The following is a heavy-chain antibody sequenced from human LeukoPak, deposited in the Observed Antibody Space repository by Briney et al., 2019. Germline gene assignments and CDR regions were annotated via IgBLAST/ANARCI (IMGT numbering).Heavy chain of an antibody. CDR3: AKDRYYYDSSGYYARPAFDY. Sequence: PGGSLRLSCAASGFTFSSYWMHWIRQTPGKGLVWVSRINSDGRGTSYADSVKGRLTISRDNAKNTLYLHMNSLRAEDAAVYYCAKDRYYYDSSGYYARPAFDYWGQGTLVTVSS. CDR1: GFTFSSYW. D-gene: IGHD3-22*01. V-gene: IGHV3-74*01. J-gene: IGHJ4*02. CDR2: INSDGRGT.